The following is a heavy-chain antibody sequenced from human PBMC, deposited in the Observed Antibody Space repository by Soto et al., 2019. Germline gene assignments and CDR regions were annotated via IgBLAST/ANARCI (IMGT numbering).Heavy chain of an antibody. V-gene: IGHV3-30*18. CDR1: GFTFSNNA. Sequence: QVQLVESGGGVVQPGRSLRLSCAASGFTFSNNAMHWVRQAPGKGLEWVAVISYDGSNKYYADSVKGRFTISRDNSKNTLYLQMNSLRAEDTAVYYCAKDARSSWYGYYYGMDVWGQGTTVTVSS. CDR2: ISYDGSNK. CDR3: AKDARSSWYGYYYGMDV. J-gene: IGHJ6*02. D-gene: IGHD6-13*01.